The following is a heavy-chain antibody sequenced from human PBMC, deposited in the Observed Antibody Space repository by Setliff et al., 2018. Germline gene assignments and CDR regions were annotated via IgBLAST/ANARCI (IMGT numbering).Heavy chain of an antibody. CDR2: VFVDGST. V-gene: IGHV4-59*08. CDR1: GDSINNFY. J-gene: IGHJ4*02. CDR3: ARGGVLGTGDFDY. Sequence: PSETLSLTCTVSGDSINNFYWTWIRQPPGKGLEWIGRVFVDGSTNYNPSLKSRVTISLDTSKNQFSLSLTSVTAEDTAVYYCARGGVLGTGDFDYWGQGTLVTVSS. D-gene: IGHD3-16*01.